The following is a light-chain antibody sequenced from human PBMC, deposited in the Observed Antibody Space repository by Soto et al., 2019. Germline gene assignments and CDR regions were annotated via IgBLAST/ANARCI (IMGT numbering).Light chain of an antibody. V-gene: IGKV1-5*01. CDR3: QQYDSYPWT. Sequence: NLSASVGDRVTITCRASQSISSWLAWYQQKPGKAPKLLIYDASSLESGVPSRFSGSESGTDFTLTISSLQPDDFATYFCQQYDSYPWTFGQGTKVDIK. CDR2: DAS. CDR1: QSISSW. J-gene: IGKJ1*01.